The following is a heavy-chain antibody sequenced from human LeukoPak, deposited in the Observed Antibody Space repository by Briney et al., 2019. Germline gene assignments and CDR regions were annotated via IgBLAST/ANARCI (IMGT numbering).Heavy chain of an antibody. CDR3: ARAHAARWLQPYFDY. J-gene: IGHJ4*02. CDR2: IYYSGST. D-gene: IGHD5-24*01. CDR1: GCSISSYY. V-gene: IGHV4-59*01. Sequence: SETLSLTCTVSGCSISSYYWSWIRQPPGKGLEWIGYIYYSGSTNYNPSLKSRVTISVDTSKNQFSLKLTSVTAADTAVYYCARAHAARWLQPYFDYWGQGTLVTVSS.